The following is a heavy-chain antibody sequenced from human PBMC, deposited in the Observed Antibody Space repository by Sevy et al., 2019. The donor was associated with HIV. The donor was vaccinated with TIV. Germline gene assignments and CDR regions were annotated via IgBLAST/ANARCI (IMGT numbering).Heavy chain of an antibody. CDR1: GGSVSSGSYY. V-gene: IGHV4-61*01. CDR2: IYYSGST. Sequence: SETLSLTCTVSGGSVSSGSYYWSWIRQPPGKGLEWIGYIYYSGSTNYNPSLKSRGTISVDTSKNQFSLRLSSVTAAETAVYYCARERIVVVPAAMGYYGMDVWGQGTTVTVSS. J-gene: IGHJ6*02. D-gene: IGHD2-2*01. CDR3: ARERIVVVPAAMGYYGMDV.